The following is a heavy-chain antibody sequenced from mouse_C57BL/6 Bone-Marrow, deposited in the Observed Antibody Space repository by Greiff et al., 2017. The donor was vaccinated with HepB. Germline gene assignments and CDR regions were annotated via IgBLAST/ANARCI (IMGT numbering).Heavy chain of an antibody. CDR3: ARARDGYYSYWYFDV. J-gene: IGHJ1*03. Sequence: DVHLVESGGGLVRPGGSLKLSCAASGFTFSSYAMSWVRQTPEKRLEWVATISDGGSYTYYPDNVKGRFTISRDNAKNNLYLQMSHLKSEDTAMYYCARARDGYYSYWYFDVWGTGTTVTVSS. CDR1: GFTFSSYA. D-gene: IGHD2-3*01. V-gene: IGHV5-4*01. CDR2: ISDGGSYT.